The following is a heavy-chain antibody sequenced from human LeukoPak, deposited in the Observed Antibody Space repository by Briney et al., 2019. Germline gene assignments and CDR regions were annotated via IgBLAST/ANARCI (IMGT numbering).Heavy chain of an antibody. CDR2: INPNMGGT. D-gene: IGHD3-10*01. Sequence: ASVKVACKASGYTFTGYYMHWVRQPPGQGLEWMGWINPNMGGTNYAQKCRGRVTMTRDTSISTVYMELSRLRSEDTAVYYCARDLVDYYRDFDIWGQGTMVTVSS. CDR3: ARDLVDYYRDFDI. CDR1: GYTFTGYY. J-gene: IGHJ3*02. V-gene: IGHV1-2*02.